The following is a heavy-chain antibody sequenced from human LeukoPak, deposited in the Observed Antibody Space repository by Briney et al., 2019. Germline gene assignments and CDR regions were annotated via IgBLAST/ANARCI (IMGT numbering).Heavy chain of an antibody. CDR2: ISAYNGNT. Sequence: ASVKVSCKTSGYTFDSYGFSWVRQAPGQVFEWMGWISAYNGNTNYAQKFQGRVTMTTDKSTSTAYMELRSLTSDDTAAYYCARDYYYDSSGYPDYWGQGTLVTVSS. D-gene: IGHD3-22*01. CDR3: ARDYYYDSSGYPDY. J-gene: IGHJ4*02. V-gene: IGHV1-18*01. CDR1: GYTFDSYG.